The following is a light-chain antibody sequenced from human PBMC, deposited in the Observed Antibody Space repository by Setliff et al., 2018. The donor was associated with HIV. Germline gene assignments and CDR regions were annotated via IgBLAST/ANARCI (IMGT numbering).Light chain of an antibody. CDR2: GVT. V-gene: IGLV2-14*03. Sequence: QSVLTQPASVSGSPGQSITISCIGTGRDIGGYNYVSWYQQHPGKAPKLIIDGVTKRSSGVSNRFSGSKAGTTASLTISGLQAEDEADYYCSSYTSTSAYVFGTGTKVTVL. CDR3: SSYTSTSAYV. J-gene: IGLJ1*01. CDR1: GRDIGGYNY.